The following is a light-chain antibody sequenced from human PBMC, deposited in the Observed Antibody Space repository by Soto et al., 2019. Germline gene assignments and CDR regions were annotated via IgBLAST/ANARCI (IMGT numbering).Light chain of an antibody. V-gene: IGKV1-39*01. CDR1: QSISNY. J-gene: IGKJ2*01. CDR2: AAS. CDR3: QQSYSTPRT. Sequence: DIQMTQSPSSLSASIGDRVTITCRAGQSISNYLNWYQQKPGKAPKLLIYAASSLQSGVPSRFSGSGSGTDFTLTISSLQPGDFATYYCQQSYSTPRTFGQGTKLEIK.